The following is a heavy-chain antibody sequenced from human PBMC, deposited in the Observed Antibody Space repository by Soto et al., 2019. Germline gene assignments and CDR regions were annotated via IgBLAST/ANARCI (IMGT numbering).Heavy chain of an antibody. CDR1: GYTFTGYY. V-gene: IGHV1-2*02. CDR3: ARDIAARPRWFDP. Sequence: ASVKVSCKASGYTFTGYYMHWVRQAPGQGLEWMGWINPNSGGTNYAQKFQGRVTMTRGTSISTAYMELSRLRSDDTAVYYCARDIAARPRWFDPWGQGTLVTVSS. D-gene: IGHD6-6*01. J-gene: IGHJ5*02. CDR2: INPNSGGT.